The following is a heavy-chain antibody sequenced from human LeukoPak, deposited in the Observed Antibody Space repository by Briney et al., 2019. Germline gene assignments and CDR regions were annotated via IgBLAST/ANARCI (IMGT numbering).Heavy chain of an antibody. CDR1: GFTFRTYG. J-gene: IGHJ4*02. CDR3: TTPDYYTDIGVVVAAPPPFDY. CDR2: ISYDGSNK. D-gene: IGHD2-15*01. V-gene: IGHV3-30*03. Sequence: GRSLRLSCAASGFTFRTYGMHWVRQAPGKGLEWVAVISYDGSNKYYADSVKGRFTISRDNSKNTLYPQMNSLRAEDTLRSEDTTPDYYTDIGVVVAAPPPFDYWGQGTLVTVSS.